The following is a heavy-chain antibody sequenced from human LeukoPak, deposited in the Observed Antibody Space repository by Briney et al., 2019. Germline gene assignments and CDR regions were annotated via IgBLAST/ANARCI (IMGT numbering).Heavy chain of an antibody. Sequence: PSETLSLTRTVSGGSISSSSYYWGWIRQPPGKGLEWIGSIYYSGSTYYNPSLKSRVTISVDTSKNQFSLKLSSVTAADTAVYYCAGFVIFGVGIILGLGFDYGDQGTLVSVSS. J-gene: IGHJ4*02. CDR1: GGSISSSSYY. D-gene: IGHD3-3*01. V-gene: IGHV4-39*01. CDR3: AGFVIFGVGIILGLGFDY. CDR2: IYYSGST.